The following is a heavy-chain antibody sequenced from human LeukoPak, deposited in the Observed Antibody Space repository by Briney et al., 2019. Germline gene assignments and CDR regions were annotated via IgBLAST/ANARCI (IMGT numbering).Heavy chain of an antibody. V-gene: IGHV3-23*01. D-gene: IGHD3-3*01. J-gene: IGHJ4*02. CDR3: AKDCEAKTYYDFWSGYYELTWYYFDY. CDR2: VSRSGGAT. CDR1: GFSFTSYA. Sequence: GGSLRLSCAASGFSFTSYAMSWVRQAQGKGLEWVSAVSRSGGATYYADSVKGRFTISRDNSKNTLYLQMNSLRAEDTAVYYCAKDCEAKTYYDFWSGYYELTWYYFDYWGQGTLVTVSS.